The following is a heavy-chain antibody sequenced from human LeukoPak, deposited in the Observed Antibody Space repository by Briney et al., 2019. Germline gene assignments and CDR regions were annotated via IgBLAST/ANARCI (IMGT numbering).Heavy chain of an antibody. D-gene: IGHD6-13*01. J-gene: IGHJ4*02. V-gene: IGHV3-11*01. CDR2: ISSSGSTI. CDR3: ARAAGISELSF. CDR1: GFTVSSNY. Sequence: GGSLRLSCAASGFTVSSNYMSWVHQAPGKGLEWVSYISSSGSTIYYADSVKGRFTISRDNAKNSLYLQMNSLRAEDTAVYYCARAAGISELSFWGQGTLVTVSS.